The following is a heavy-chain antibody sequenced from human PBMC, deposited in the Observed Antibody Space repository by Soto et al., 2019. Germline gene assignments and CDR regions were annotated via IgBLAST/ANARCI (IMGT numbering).Heavy chain of an antibody. V-gene: IGHV4-31*03. Sequence: NPSETLSLTCTVSGGSISSGGYYWSWIRQHPGKGLEWIGYIYYSGSTYYNPSLKSRVTISVDTSKNQFSLKLSSVTAADTAVYYCARYCSGGSCYLLGKYYFDYWGQGTLVTVS. J-gene: IGHJ4*02. CDR2: IYYSGST. CDR3: ARYCSGGSCYLLGKYYFDY. D-gene: IGHD2-15*01. CDR1: GGSISSGGYY.